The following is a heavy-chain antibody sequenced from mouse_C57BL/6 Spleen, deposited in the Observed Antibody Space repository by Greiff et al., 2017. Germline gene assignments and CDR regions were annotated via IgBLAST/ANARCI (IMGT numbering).Heavy chain of an antibody. J-gene: IGHJ1*03. Sequence: QVQLKESGAELARPGASVKLSCKASGYTFTSYGISWVKQRTGQGLEWIGEIYPRSGNTYYNEKFKGKATLTADKSSSTAYMELRSLTSEDSAVYFCARLTTDWYFDVWGTGTTVTVSS. CDR1: GYTFTSYG. CDR2: IYPRSGNT. D-gene: IGHD1-1*01. CDR3: ARLTTDWYFDV. V-gene: IGHV1-81*01.